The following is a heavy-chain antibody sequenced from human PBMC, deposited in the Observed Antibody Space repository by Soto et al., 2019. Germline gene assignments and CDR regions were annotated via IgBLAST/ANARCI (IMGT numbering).Heavy chain of an antibody. CDR1: ESTFSYYW. J-gene: IGHJ3*02. D-gene: IGHD6-13*01. CDR2: IKRDGSQM. CDR3: ARDVSPGSSSLYLEAFDI. Sequence: EMHLVESGGGLVQPGGSLRLSCAASESTFSYYWMTWVRQAPGKDLEWMANIKRDGSQMYYLDDERGRFTISRDNAKNSLYLQMNNLRAEDTALYYCARDVSPGSSSLYLEAFDIWGQGTMVTVSS. V-gene: IGHV3-7*05.